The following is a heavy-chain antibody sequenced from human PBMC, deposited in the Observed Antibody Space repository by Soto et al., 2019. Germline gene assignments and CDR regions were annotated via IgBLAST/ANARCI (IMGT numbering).Heavy chain of an antibody. J-gene: IGHJ3*02. CDR1: GLTFSSYA. CDR3: ARGEPYDSSGLGAFDI. CDR2: ISYDGSNK. Sequence: GGSLRLSCAASGLTFSSYAMHWVRQAPGKGLEWVAVISYDGSNKYYADSVKGRFTISRDNSKNKLYLQMNSLRAEDTAVYYCARGEPYDSSGLGAFDIWGQGTMVTVSS. D-gene: IGHD3-22*01. V-gene: IGHV3-30-3*01.